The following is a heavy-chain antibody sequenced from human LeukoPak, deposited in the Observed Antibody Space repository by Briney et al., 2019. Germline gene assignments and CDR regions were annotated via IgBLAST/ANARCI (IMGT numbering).Heavy chain of an antibody. CDR2: ISADNDKT. CDR1: GYTFSRYG. J-gene: IGHJ5*02. V-gene: IGHV1-18*01. Sequence: ASVKVSCKASGYTFSRYGISWVRQAPGQGLEWMGWISADNDKTKFVEKFKGRVTLTKDTSTNTAYMELRSLRSDDTAVYYCALWGASGSDSWFDPWGQGTLVTVSS. CDR3: ALWGASGSDSWFDP. D-gene: IGHD3-10*01.